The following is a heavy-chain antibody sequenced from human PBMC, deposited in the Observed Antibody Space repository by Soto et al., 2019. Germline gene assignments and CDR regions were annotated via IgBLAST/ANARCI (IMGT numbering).Heavy chain of an antibody. Sequence: ASVKVSCKASGYTFTSYDINWVRQATGQGLEWMGWMNPNSGNTGYAQKFQGRVTMTEDTSTDTAYMELSSLRSEDTAVYYCATIAGNSSSAKNWFDPWGQGTLVTVSS. D-gene: IGHD6-13*01. CDR3: ATIAGNSSSAKNWFDP. V-gene: IGHV1-8*01. CDR2: MNPNSGNT. CDR1: GYTFTSYD. J-gene: IGHJ5*02.